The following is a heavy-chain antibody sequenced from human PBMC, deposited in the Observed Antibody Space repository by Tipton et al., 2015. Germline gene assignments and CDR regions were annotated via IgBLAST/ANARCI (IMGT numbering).Heavy chain of an antibody. Sequence: TLSLTCSVSGGSVSSANYYWSWIRQPPGKGLEWIGYISYSGSTHYNPSVKSRVTISLDTSKNQFSLKLTSVTAADTAVYYCACQDYDSLTRDYQTVDYWGQGTLVTVSS. V-gene: IGHV4-61*01. CDR2: ISYSGST. CDR3: ACQDYDSLTRDYQTVDY. D-gene: IGHD3-9*01. CDR1: GGSVSSANYY. J-gene: IGHJ4*02.